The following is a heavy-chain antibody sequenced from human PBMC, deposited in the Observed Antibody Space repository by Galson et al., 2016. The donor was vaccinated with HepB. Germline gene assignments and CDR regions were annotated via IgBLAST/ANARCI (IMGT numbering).Heavy chain of an antibody. D-gene: IGHD7-27*01. CDR2: IYYSGST. V-gene: IGHV4-59*01. J-gene: IGHJ5*02. Sequence: SETLSLTCTVSGGSISSYYWSWIRQPPGKGLEWIGYIYYSGSTNYNPSLKSRVTISVDTSKNQFSLKLSSVTTADTAMYYCARSLGKPFDPWGQGTLLTVSS. CDR3: ARSLGKPFDP. CDR1: GGSISSYY.